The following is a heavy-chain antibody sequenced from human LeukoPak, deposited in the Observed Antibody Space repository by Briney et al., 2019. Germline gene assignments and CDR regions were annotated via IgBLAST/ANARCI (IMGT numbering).Heavy chain of an antibody. J-gene: IGHJ3*02. Sequence: GGSLRLSCAASGFTFSSYAMHWVRQAPGKGLEWVAVISYDGSNKYYADSVKGRFTISRDNSENTLYLQMNSLRAEDTAVYYCARGSYHDSSGNAFDIWGQGTMVTVSS. CDR1: GFTFSSYA. V-gene: IGHV3-30-3*01. CDR3: ARGSYHDSSGNAFDI. CDR2: ISYDGSNK. D-gene: IGHD3-22*01.